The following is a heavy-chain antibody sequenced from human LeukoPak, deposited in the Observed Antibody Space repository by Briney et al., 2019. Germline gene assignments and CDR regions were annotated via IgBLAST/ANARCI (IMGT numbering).Heavy chain of an antibody. J-gene: IGHJ4*02. CDR3: ARVLNYYDSSGYYFSY. CDR1: GFTFSYYT. Sequence: GGSLRLSCAASGFTFSYYTMHWVRQAPGKGLEWVAVISYDGSNKYYADSVKGRFTISRDSSKNTLYLQMNSLRAEDTAVYYCARVLNYYDSSGYYFSYWGQGTLVTVSS. V-gene: IGHV3-30-3*01. CDR2: ISYDGSNK. D-gene: IGHD3-22*01.